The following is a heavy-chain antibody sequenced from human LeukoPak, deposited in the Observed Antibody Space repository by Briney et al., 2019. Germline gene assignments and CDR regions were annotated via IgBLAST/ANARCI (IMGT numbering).Heavy chain of an antibody. CDR3: ARVEAPAYGIQLWHFDY. D-gene: IGHD5-18*01. Sequence: GGSLRLSCAASGFTFSSYSMNWVRQAPGKGLERVSSISSSSSYIYYADSVKGRFTISRDNAKNSLYLQMNSLRAEDTAVYYCARVEAPAYGIQLWHFDYWGQGTLVTVSS. CDR1: GFTFSSYS. CDR2: ISSSSSYI. J-gene: IGHJ4*02. V-gene: IGHV3-21*01.